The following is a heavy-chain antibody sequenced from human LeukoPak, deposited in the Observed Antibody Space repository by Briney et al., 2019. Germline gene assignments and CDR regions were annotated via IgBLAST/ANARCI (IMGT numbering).Heavy chain of an antibody. CDR1: GYTLTGYY. J-gene: IGHJ4*02. CDR2: INPNSGGT. CDR3: ARDSSGWTLDY. V-gene: IGHV1-2*02. D-gene: IGHD6-19*01. Sequence: APVKVSCKASGYTLTGYYMHWVRQAPGQGLEWMGWINPNSGGTNYAQKFQGRVTMTRDTSISTAYMELSRLRSDDTAVYYCARDSSGWTLDYWGQGTLVTVSS.